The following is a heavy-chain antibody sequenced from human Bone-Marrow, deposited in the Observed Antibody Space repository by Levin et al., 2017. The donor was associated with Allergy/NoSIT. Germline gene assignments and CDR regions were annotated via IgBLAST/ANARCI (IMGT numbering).Heavy chain of an antibody. CDR2: ILDNGINT. V-gene: IGHV3-30*18. D-gene: IGHD3-3*01. J-gene: IGHJ4*02. CDR3: TKDQQFWHE. Sequence: QAGGSLRLSCAASGFVLRDFGMHWIRQAPGKGLEWVATILDNGINTFYADSVKGRFTISRDTSKNTLYLQMDSLRHEDTAVYHCTKDQQFWHEWGRGTLVTVSS. CDR1: GFVLRDFG.